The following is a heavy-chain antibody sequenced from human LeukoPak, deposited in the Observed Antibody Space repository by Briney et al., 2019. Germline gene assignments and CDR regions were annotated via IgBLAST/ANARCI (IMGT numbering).Heavy chain of an antibody. V-gene: IGHV4-59*08. CDR1: SGSISSYY. Sequence: SETLSLTCTVSSGSISSYYWSWIRQPPGKGLEWIGYVYYSGSANYNPSLKSRVTISVDTSKNQFSLKLSSVTAADTAVYYCARHEKSGQFHYWGQGTLVTVSS. CDR2: VYYSGSA. CDR3: ARHEKSGQFHY. J-gene: IGHJ4*02.